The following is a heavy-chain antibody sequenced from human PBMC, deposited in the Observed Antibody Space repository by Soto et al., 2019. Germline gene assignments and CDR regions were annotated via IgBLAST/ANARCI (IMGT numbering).Heavy chain of an antibody. CDR1: GLTFTNSS. Sequence: GGSLRLSCAASGLTFTNSSMSWVRQATGKGLEWVSAISGGGAGTYYADSVKGRFTISRDNSKNTLYLQMNSLRAEDTAVYYCAKCTVGTILSSGWCNWLDPWGQGTLVTVSS. V-gene: IGHV3-23*01. D-gene: IGHD6-19*01. CDR2: ISGGGAGT. CDR3: AKCTVGTILSSGWCNWLDP. J-gene: IGHJ5*02.